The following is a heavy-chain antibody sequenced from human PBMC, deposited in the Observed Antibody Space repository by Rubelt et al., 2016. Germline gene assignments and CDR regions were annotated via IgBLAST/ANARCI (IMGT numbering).Heavy chain of an antibody. Sequence: QITLKESGPTLAKPTQTLTLTCTFSGFSLSTSGVGVGWVRQPPGKALEWLAILYWVDDKRYSPSLKSSLNINMATSKNHVVLTQTKRDPVDTATYYCAHRAAAGPFDDWGQGTLVTVSS. CDR2: LYWVDDK. D-gene: IGHD6-13*01. J-gene: IGHJ4*02. V-gene: IGHV2-5*02. CDR1: GFSLSTSGVG. CDR3: AHRAAAGPFDD.